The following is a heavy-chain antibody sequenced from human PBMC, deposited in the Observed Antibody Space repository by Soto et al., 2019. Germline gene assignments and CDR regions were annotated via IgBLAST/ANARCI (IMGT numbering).Heavy chain of an antibody. D-gene: IGHD3-10*01. Sequence: QVQLVQSGAEMKKPGSSVKVSCQSSGGTFNTYAMNWVRQAPGQGPEWMGDISPMFGAANYAPKFQGRVTLTADEAKGTSYMQLSSLTSEDTALDFCAREVQVHAPAFVYWGQGTRVTVSS. CDR1: GGTFNTYA. CDR3: AREVQVHAPAFVY. CDR2: ISPMFGAA. V-gene: IGHV1-69*19. J-gene: IGHJ4*02.